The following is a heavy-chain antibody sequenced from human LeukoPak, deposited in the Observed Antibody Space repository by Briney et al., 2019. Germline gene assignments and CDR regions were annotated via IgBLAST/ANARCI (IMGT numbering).Heavy chain of an antibody. CDR1: GYSFTSYW. J-gene: IGHJ3*02. Sequence: GESLKICCKGSGYSFTSYWIGWVRQMPGKGLEWMGIIYPGDSDTRYSPSFQGQVTISDDKSIGTAYLQWSSLKASDTAMYYCARRQYYYDSSGYYSSVAAFDIWGQGTMVTVSS. CDR2: IYPGDSDT. D-gene: IGHD3-22*01. CDR3: ARRQYYYDSSGYYSSVAAFDI. V-gene: IGHV5-51*01.